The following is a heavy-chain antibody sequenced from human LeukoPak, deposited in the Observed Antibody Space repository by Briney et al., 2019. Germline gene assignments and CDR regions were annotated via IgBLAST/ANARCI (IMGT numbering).Heavy chain of an antibody. D-gene: IGHD6-13*01. CDR3: VRDWAYSTFWDRFDY. Sequence: GGSLRLPCVASGFSFSGCWMSWVRQAPGKGLEWVANIKQDGSEQFYVDSVKGRFTISRDNAKNSLYLQMNSLRAEDTAVYYCVRDWAYSTFWDRFDYWGQGTLVTVSS. J-gene: IGHJ4*02. CDR1: GFSFSGCW. CDR2: IKQDGSEQ. V-gene: IGHV3-7*05.